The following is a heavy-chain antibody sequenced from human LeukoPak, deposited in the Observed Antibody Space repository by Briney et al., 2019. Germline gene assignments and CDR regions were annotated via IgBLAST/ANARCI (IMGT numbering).Heavy chain of an antibody. J-gene: IGHJ4*02. CDR3: ATDDMAVAGIPFDY. CDR2: IYSSGNT. Sequence: SETLSLTCTVSGGSISSYFWSWIRQPAGKGLEWIGRIYSSGNTNNNPSLKSRVTMSIDTSKNEFSLKLSSVTAADTAVYYCATDDMAVAGIPFDYWGQGTLVTVSS. V-gene: IGHV4-4*07. D-gene: IGHD6-19*01. CDR1: GGSISSYF.